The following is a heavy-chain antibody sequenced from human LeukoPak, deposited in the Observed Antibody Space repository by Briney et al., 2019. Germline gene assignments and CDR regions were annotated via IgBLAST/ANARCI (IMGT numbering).Heavy chain of an antibody. Sequence: PGRSLRLSCTASGFTFGDYAMSWFRQAPGKGLEWVGFIRSKAYGGTTEYAASVKGRFTISRDDSKSIAYLQMNSLKTEDTAVYYCTRPALPLLGALNCFDPWGQGTLVTVSS. CDR3: TRPALPLLGALNCFDP. D-gene: IGHD3-10*01. J-gene: IGHJ5*02. V-gene: IGHV3-49*03. CDR2: IRSKAYGGTT. CDR1: GFTFGDYA.